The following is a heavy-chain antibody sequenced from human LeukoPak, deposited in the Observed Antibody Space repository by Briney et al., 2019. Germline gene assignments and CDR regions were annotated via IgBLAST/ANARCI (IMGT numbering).Heavy chain of an antibody. D-gene: IGHD1-26*01. Sequence: GGSLRLSCAASGLTFTSYSMNWVRQAPGKGREWVSTISGGGGSTYYADSVKGRFTISRDNSKNTLYLQVSSLRAEDTAVYYCAKGGKWDVTPFDYWGQGTLVTVSS. V-gene: IGHV3-23*01. CDR2: ISGGGGST. CDR3: AKGGKWDVTPFDY. CDR1: GLTFTSYS. J-gene: IGHJ4*02.